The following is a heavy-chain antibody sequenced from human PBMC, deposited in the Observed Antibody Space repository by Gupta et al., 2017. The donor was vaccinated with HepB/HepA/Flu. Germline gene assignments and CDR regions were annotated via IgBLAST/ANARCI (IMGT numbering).Heavy chain of an antibody. D-gene: IGHD6-13*01. CDR3: TTRSSAKQLGFYFAS. CDR2: MTSSTRTI. V-gene: IGHV3-48*01. CDR1: GSTFSSYR. J-gene: IGHJ4*02. Sequence: EVQLVESGGGLLQPGGSLGLPGPASGSTFSSYRMTWVGQAQGKGREWGAYMTSSTRTIDYASPVKGRFNISRDKATKTLYWKMKSLGGEETAVSYCTTRSSAKQLGFYFASWGQGTLFTVSS.